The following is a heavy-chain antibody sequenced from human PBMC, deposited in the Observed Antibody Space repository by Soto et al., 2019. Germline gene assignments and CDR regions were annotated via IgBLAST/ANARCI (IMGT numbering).Heavy chain of an antibody. CDR3: ARHGGHGRWTPYYYYGMDV. D-gene: IGHD2-15*01. J-gene: IGHJ6*02. CDR1: GYSFTSYW. CDR2: IYPGDSDT. Sequence: GESLKISCKGSGYSFTSYWIGWVRQMPGKGLEWMGIIYPGDSDTRYSPSFQGQVTISADKSISTAYLQWSSLKASDTAMYYCARHGGHGRWTPYYYYGMDVWGQGTTVTVSS. V-gene: IGHV5-51*01.